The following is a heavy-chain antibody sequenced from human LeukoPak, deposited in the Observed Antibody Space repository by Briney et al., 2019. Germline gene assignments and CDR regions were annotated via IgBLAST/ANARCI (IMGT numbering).Heavy chain of an antibody. V-gene: IGHV3-30*18. D-gene: IGHD2-15*01. Sequence: GGSLRLSCAASGFTFSSYGMHWVRQAPGKGLEWVAVISYDGSNKYYADSVKGRFTISRDNSKNTLYLQMNSLRAEDTAVYYCAKGGYCSGGSCYLHWFDPWGRGTLVTVSS. CDR3: AKGGYCSGGSCYLHWFDP. CDR1: GFTFSSYG. CDR2: ISYDGSNK. J-gene: IGHJ5*02.